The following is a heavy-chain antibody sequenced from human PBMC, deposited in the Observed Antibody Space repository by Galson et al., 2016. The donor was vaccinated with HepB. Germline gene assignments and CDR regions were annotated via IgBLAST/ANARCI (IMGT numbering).Heavy chain of an antibody. V-gene: IGHV4-61*02. J-gene: IGHJ4*02. D-gene: IGHD1-26*01. Sequence: TLSLTCTVTGASISSGPDSWSWIRQTAGKGLEWIGRIYSNGYTNYDPSLKSRVVISIDMSKNQFSLNLTSVTTADTAVYYCARERAQWELLYYFDSWGPGKVVTVAS. CDR1: GASISSGPDS. CDR3: ARERAQWELLYYFDS. CDR2: IYSNGYT.